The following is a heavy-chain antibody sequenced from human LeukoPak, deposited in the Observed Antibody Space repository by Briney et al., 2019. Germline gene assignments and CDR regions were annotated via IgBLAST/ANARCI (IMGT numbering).Heavy chain of an antibody. D-gene: IGHD3-10*01. Sequence: SETLSLTCTVSGGSISSGDYYWSWIRQPPGKGLEWIGYIYYSGSTYYNPSLKSRVTISVDTSKNQFSLKLSSVTAADTAVYYCARVGSELERAFDYWGQGTLVTVSS. CDR2: IYYSGST. CDR1: GGSISSGDYY. V-gene: IGHV4-30-4*08. J-gene: IGHJ4*02. CDR3: ARVGSELERAFDY.